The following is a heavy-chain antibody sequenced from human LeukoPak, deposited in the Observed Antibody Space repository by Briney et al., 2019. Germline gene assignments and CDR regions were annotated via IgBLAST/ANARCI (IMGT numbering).Heavy chain of an antibody. J-gene: IGHJ5*02. CDR2: ISSGGGNT. D-gene: IGHD1-26*01. Sequence: GGSLKISCVASGFTFSSYAMSWIRQAPGKGLEWVSAISSGGGNTDYADSVKGRFIISRDNSKNTLFLQMNSLRAEDTGVYYCANRISGSSSWGQGTLVTVSS. CDR3: ANRISGSSS. CDR1: GFTFSSYA. V-gene: IGHV3-23*01.